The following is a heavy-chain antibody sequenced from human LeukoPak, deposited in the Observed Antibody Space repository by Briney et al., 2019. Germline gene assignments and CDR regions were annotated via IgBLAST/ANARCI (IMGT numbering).Heavy chain of an antibody. Sequence: GGSLRLSCAASGFTVSSNYMSWVRQAPGKGLEWVSVIYSGGSTYYADSVKGRFTISRDSSKNTLYLQMNSLRAEDTAVYYCAKAGAAAFYYYYGMDVWGQGTTVTVSS. CDR1: GFTVSSNY. V-gene: IGHV3-53*01. J-gene: IGHJ6*02. CDR3: AKAGAAAFYYYYGMDV. D-gene: IGHD6-13*01. CDR2: IYSGGST.